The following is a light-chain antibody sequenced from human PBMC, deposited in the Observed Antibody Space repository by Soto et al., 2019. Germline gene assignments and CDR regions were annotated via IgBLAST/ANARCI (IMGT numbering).Light chain of an antibody. CDR3: QQYNNWPS. Sequence: IQMTQSPNTLSASVGDSLAVTCRASENVNGHLAWYQQKPGKAPKLLIYEASILESGVPSRFSGSGFGTEFTLTINGLLPEDFVTYYCQQYNNWPSFGQGTKVDIK. V-gene: IGKV1-5*03. J-gene: IGKJ1*01. CDR1: ENVNGH. CDR2: EAS.